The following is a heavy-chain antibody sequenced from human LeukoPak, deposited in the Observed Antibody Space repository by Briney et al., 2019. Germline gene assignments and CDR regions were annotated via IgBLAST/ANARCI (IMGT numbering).Heavy chain of an antibody. V-gene: IGHV1-69*13. CDR2: IIPIFGTA. Sequence: ASVKVSCKASGGTFSSYAISWVRQAPGQGLEWMGGIIPIFGTANYAQKFQGRVTITADDSTSTAYMELSSLRSEDTAVYYCARAANLLGYCSGGSCYLDAFDIWGQGTMVTVSS. CDR1: GGTFSSYA. J-gene: IGHJ3*02. D-gene: IGHD2-15*01. CDR3: ARAANLLGYCSGGSCYLDAFDI.